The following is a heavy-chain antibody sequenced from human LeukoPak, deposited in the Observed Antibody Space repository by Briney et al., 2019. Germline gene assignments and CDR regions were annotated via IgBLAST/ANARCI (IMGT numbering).Heavy chain of an antibody. CDR1: GFTFSSYS. Sequence: GGSLRLSCAASGFTFSSYSVNWVRQSPGKGLEWVSYIRSSRSYIYYADSVEVRFTISRDNAQNSLYLQMNSLRAEDTAVYYCARERYCSSTSCLNWFDPWGQGNLVTVSS. D-gene: IGHD2-2*01. CDR2: IRSSRSYI. J-gene: IGHJ5*02. V-gene: IGHV3-21*01. CDR3: ARERYCSSTSCLNWFDP.